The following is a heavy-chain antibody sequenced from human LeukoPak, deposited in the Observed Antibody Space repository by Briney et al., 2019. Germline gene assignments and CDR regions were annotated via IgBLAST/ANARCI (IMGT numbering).Heavy chain of an antibody. CDR2: ISGSGGST. Sequence: GGSLRLSCAASGFTFSSYAMSWVRQAPGKGLEWVSAISGSGGSTYYADSVKGRFTISRNNSKNTLYLQMNSLRAEDTAVYYCARRAGAYSHPYDYWGQGTLVTVSS. V-gene: IGHV3-23*01. CDR3: ARRAGAYSHPYDY. D-gene: IGHD4/OR15-4a*01. CDR1: GFTFSSYA. J-gene: IGHJ4*02.